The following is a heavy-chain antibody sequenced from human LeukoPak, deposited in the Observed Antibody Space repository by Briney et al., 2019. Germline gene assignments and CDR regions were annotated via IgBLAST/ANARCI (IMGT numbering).Heavy chain of an antibody. CDR2: INPNSGGT. J-gene: IGHJ5*02. V-gene: IGHV1-2*02. CDR3: AKAALVLRFLEWSDNWFDP. CDR1: GYTFTGYY. D-gene: IGHD3-3*01. Sequence: ASVKVSCKASGYTFTGYYMYWVRQAPGQGLEWMGWINPNSGGTNYAQKFQGRVTMTRDTSISTAYMELSRLRSDDTAVYYCAKAALVLRFLEWSDNWFDPWGQGTLVTVSS.